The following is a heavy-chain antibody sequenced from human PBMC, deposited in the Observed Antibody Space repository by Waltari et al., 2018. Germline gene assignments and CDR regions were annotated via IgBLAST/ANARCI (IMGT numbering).Heavy chain of an antibody. V-gene: IGHV1-8*01. CDR2: MNPNSGNT. J-gene: IGHJ5*02. Sequence: QVQLVQSGAEVKKPGASVKVSCKASGYTFTSYDINWLRQATGQGLEWMGWMNPNSGNTSYAQKFQGRVTMTRNTSISTAYMELSSLRSEDTAVYYCARGVQDIVVVPAAIAIMYNWFDPWGQGTLVTVSS. CDR3: ARGVQDIVVVPAAIAIMYNWFDP. D-gene: IGHD2-2*02. CDR1: GYTFTSYD.